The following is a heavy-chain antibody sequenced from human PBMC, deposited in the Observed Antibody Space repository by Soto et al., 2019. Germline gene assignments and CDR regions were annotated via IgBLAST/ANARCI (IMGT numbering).Heavy chain of an antibody. D-gene: IGHD2-2*01. V-gene: IGHV4-30-4*01. CDR1: GGSISSGDYY. CDR2: IYYSGST. Sequence: QVQLQESGPGLVKPSQTLSLTCTVSGGSISSGDYYWSWMRQPPGKGLEGIGYIYYSGSTYYNPSLKSRVTISVDTSKNQFSLKLSSVTAADTAVYYCARDGLGRANCISTSCLNWFDPWGQGTLVTVSS. J-gene: IGHJ5*02. CDR3: ARDGLGRANCISTSCLNWFDP.